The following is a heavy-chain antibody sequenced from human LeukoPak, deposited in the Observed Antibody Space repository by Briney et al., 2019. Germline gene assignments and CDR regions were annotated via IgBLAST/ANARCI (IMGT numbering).Heavy chain of an antibody. Sequence: GGSLRLSCAAYGFTFSTYVMSWVRQAPGKGLEWVANIKQDGSEKYYVDSVKGRFTTSRDNAKNSLYLQMNSLRAEDTAVYYCAKEDYYDSRGYEAYWGQGTLITVSS. V-gene: IGHV3-7*01. J-gene: IGHJ4*02. CDR1: GFTFSTYV. CDR3: AKEDYYDSRGYEAY. D-gene: IGHD3-22*01. CDR2: IKQDGSEK.